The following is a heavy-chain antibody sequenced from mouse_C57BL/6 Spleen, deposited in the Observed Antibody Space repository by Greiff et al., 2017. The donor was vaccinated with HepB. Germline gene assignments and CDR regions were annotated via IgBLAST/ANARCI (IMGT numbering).Heavy chain of an antibody. Sequence: VKLVESGPELVKPGASVKLSCKASGYTFTSYDINWVKQRPGQGLEWIGWIYPRDGSTKYNEKFKGKATLTVDTSSSTAYMELHSLTSEDSAVYFCARGREGYYFDYWGQGTTLTVSS. CDR1: GYTFTSYD. CDR3: ARGREGYYFDY. CDR2: IYPRDGST. V-gene: IGHV1-85*01. J-gene: IGHJ2*01.